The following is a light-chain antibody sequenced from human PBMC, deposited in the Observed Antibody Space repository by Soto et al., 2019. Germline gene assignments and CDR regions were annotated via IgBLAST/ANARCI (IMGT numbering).Light chain of an antibody. J-gene: IGLJ2*01. CDR1: SSDVGSYNL. CDR2: EGS. V-gene: IGLV2-23*01. Sequence: QSALTQPASVSGSPGQSITISCTGTSSDVGSYNLVSWYQHHPGKAPKLMIYEGSKRPSGFSNRFSGSKSGNTASLTISGLQAEDEADYYCCSYAGSRTYVVFGGGTKVTVL. CDR3: CSYAGSRTYVV.